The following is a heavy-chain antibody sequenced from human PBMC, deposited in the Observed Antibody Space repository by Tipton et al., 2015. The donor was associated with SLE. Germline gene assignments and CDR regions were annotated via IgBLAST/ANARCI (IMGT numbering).Heavy chain of an antibody. CDR3: AKDFGGYSYGSWYFDL. J-gene: IGHJ2*01. Sequence: TLSLTCTVSGGSISSHYWSWIRQPPGKGLEWIGYIYYSGSTNYNPSLKSRVTISVDTSKNQFSLQLSSVTAADTAVYYCAKDFGGYSYGSWYFDLWGRGTLVTVSS. CDR1: GGSISSHY. D-gene: IGHD5-18*01. V-gene: IGHV4-59*11. CDR2: IYYSGST.